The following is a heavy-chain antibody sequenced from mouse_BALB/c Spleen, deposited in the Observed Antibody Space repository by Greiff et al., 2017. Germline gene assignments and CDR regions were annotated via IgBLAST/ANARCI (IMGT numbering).Heavy chain of an antibody. CDR3: KTIRLRDYFDY. CDR1: GYTFTDHA. D-gene: IGHD1-2*01. J-gene: IGHJ2*01. V-gene: IGHV1S53*02. CDR2: ISPGNGDI. Sequence: VKLVESDAELVKPGASVKISCKASGYTFTDHAIHWVKQKPEQGLEWIGYISPGNGDIKYNEKFKGKATLTADKSSSTAYMQLNSLTSEDSAVYFCKTIRLRDYFDYWGQGTTLTVSS.